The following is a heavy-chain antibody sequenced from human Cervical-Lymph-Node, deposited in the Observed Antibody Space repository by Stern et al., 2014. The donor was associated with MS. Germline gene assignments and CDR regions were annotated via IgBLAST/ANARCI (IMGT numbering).Heavy chain of an antibody. D-gene: IGHD3-10*01. J-gene: IGHJ6*02. V-gene: IGHV1-69*01. CDR1: GGIFSSYA. Sequence: MQLVESGAEVKKPGSSVKVSCKASGGIFSSYAISWVRQAPGQGLEWMGGIIPNLGTPNYAQKFQGRVTITADESTTTAYMDLSSLKSEDTAVYYCARATIVGGAMDVWGQGTTVTVSS. CDR2: IIPNLGTP. CDR3: ARATIVGGAMDV.